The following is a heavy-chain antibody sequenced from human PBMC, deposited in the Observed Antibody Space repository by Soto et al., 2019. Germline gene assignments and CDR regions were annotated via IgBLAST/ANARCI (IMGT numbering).Heavy chain of an antibody. J-gene: IGHJ4*02. CDR2: IIPIFGTA. D-gene: IGHD5-12*01. CDR3: ARDHGGYSGYDYVLFDY. Sequence: GASVKVSCKASGGTFSRYAISWVRQAPGQGLEWMGGIIPIFGTANYAQKFQGRVTITADESTSTAYMELSSLRSEDTAVYYCARDHGGYSGYDYVLFDYWGQGTLVTVS. V-gene: IGHV1-69*13. CDR1: GGTFSRYA.